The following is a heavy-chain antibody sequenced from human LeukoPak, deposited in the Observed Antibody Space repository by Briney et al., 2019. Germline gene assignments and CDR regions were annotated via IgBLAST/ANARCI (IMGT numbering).Heavy chain of an antibody. Sequence: SETLSLTCTVSGSSISSYFWTWIRQPPGKGLEWIGYMQNSGSATYNSSLKSRVSILIDTSKNQFSLKLSSVTAADTAVYYCARHPYSSGWYEDYWGQGTLVTVSS. V-gene: IGHV4-59*08. J-gene: IGHJ4*01. CDR1: GSSISSYF. D-gene: IGHD6-19*01. CDR3: ARHPYSSGWYEDY. CDR2: MQNSGSA.